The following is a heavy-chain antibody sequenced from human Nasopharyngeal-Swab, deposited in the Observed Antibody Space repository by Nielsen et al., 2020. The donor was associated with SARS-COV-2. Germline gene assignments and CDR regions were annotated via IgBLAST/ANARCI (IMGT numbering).Heavy chain of an antibody. CDR1: GGSISSSNW. D-gene: IGHD1-7*01. J-gene: IGHJ5*02. Sequence: SETLSLTCAVSGGSISSSNWWSWVRQPPGKGLEWIGEIYHSGSTNYNPSLKSRVTISVDKSKNQFSLKLSSVTAADTAVYYCARVNYRKYNWFDHWGQGTLVTVSS. CDR3: ARVNYRKYNWFDH. CDR2: IYHSGST. V-gene: IGHV4-4*02.